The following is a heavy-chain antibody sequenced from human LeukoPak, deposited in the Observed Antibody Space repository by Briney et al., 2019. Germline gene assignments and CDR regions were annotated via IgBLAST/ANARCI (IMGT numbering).Heavy chain of an antibody. CDR2: ISDSGGST. V-gene: IGHV3-23*01. J-gene: IGHJ4*02. CDR1: GITLSNYG. CDR3: AKRGVVIRVILVGFHKEAYYFES. D-gene: IGHD3/OR15-3a*01. Sequence: KAGGSLRLSCAVSGITLSNYGMSWVRQAPGKGLEWVAGISDSGGSTKYADSVKGRFTIARDNRKNTLYLQMNSLRAEDTAVYFCAKRGVVIRVILVGFHKEAYYFESWGQGALVTVSP.